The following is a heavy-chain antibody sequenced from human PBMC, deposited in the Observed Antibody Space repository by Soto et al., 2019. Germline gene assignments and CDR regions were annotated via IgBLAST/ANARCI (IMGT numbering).Heavy chain of an antibody. Sequence: SETLSLTCAVPGGSISSGGYSWSWIRQPPGKGLEWIGYIYHSGSTYYNPSLKSRVTISVDRSKNQFSLKLSSVTAADTAVYYCASENGDYHFDYWGQGTLVTVSS. D-gene: IGHD4-17*01. J-gene: IGHJ4*02. CDR1: GGSISSGGYS. CDR2: IYHSGST. V-gene: IGHV4-30-2*01. CDR3: ASENGDYHFDY.